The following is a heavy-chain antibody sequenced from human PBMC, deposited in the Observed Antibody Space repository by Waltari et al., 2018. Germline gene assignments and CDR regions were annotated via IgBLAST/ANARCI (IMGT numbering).Heavy chain of an antibody. V-gene: IGHV4-4*02. D-gene: IGHD6-13*01. CDR2: IYHSGST. CDR1: GGSISSSNW. CDR3: AREATLAAAGTANWFDP. J-gene: IGHJ5*02. Sequence: QVQLQESGPGLVKPSGTLSLTCAVSGGSISSSNWWSWVRQPPGKGLEWIGEIYHSGSTNSNPSLKSRVTISVDKSKNQFSLKLSSVTAADTAVYYCAREATLAAAGTANWFDPWGQGTLVTVSS.